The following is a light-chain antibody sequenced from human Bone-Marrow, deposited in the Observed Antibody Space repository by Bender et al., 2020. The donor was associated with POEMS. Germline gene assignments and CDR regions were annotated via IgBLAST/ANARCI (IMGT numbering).Light chain of an antibody. CDR1: SSNIGTNP. J-gene: IGLJ3*02. CDR3: AAWEDSLNGWV. Sequence: QSVLTQPPSASGTPGQRVTISCSGSSSNIGTNPVNWYQQLPGPAPKLLIYINNQRPSGVPDRFSGSKFGTSASLAISGLQSEDEADYYCAAWEDSLNGWVFGGGTKLTVL. CDR2: INN. V-gene: IGLV1-44*01.